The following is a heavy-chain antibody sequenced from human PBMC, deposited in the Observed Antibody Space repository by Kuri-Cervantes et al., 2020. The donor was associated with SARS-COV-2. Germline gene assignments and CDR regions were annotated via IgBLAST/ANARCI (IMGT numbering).Heavy chain of an antibody. D-gene: IGHD3-3*01. Sequence: GESLKISCAASGFTFSRYTMSWVRQAPGKGLEWVGFIRSKAYGGTTEYAASVKGRFTISRDDSKSIAYLQMNSLKTEDTAVYYCTRDSFWSGYYDYWGQGTLVTVSS. CDR2: IRSKAYGGTT. CDR1: GFTFSRYT. J-gene: IGHJ4*02. CDR3: TRDSFWSGYYDY. V-gene: IGHV3-49*04.